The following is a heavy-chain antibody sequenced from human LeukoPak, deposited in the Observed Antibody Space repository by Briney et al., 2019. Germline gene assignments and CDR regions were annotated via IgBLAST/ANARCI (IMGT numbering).Heavy chain of an antibody. CDR3: ATGDGDFGDPFDY. CDR1: GFTFSSYW. V-gene: IGHV3-7*01. J-gene: IGHJ4*02. Sequence: PGGSLRLSCAASGFTFSSYWMSWVRQAPGKGLEWVANIKKDGSEKYYVDSVKGRFTISRDNAKTSLYLQMNSLRAEDTALYYCATGDGDFGDPFDYWGQGTLVTVSS. D-gene: IGHD4-17*01. CDR2: IKKDGSEK.